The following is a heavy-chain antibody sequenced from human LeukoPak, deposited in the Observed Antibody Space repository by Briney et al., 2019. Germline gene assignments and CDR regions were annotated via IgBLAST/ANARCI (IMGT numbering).Heavy chain of an antibody. V-gene: IGHV3-48*01. D-gene: IGHD4-17*01. Sequence: WGSLRLSCAASGFTFSSYSMTWVRQAPGKGLEWVSYISSSSSTIHYADSVKGRFTISRDNAKNPLYLQMNSLRAEDTAVYYCARVAIMTTVTLYYFDYWGQGTLVTVSS. CDR3: ARVAIMTTVTLYYFDY. J-gene: IGHJ4*02. CDR1: GFTFSSYS. CDR2: ISSSSSTI.